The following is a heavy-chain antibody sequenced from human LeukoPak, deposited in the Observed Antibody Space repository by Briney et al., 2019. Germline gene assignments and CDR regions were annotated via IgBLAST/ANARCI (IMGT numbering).Heavy chain of an antibody. D-gene: IGHD5-24*01. CDR2: IHYSGST. V-gene: IGHV4-59*08. Sequence: SETLSLTCTVSGGSITNYYWTWIRQPPGKGLEWIGYIHYSGSTNYNPSLKSRVTISVDTSKNQFSLKLSSVTAADTAVYYCARLEDGYAYLDYWGQGTLVTVSS. CDR1: GGSITNYY. J-gene: IGHJ4*02. CDR3: ARLEDGYAYLDY.